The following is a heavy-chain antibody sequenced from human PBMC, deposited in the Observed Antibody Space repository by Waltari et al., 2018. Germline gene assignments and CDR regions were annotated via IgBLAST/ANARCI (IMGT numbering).Heavy chain of an antibody. V-gene: IGHV3-23*01. CDR1: GFSFSRSA. J-gene: IGHJ6*02. Sequence: EVQLLESGGGLVQPGGSLRISCSASGFSFSRSAMSCVRHAPGRGLEWVSSISGSGVAIYYADSVKGRFTISRDNSKNTLYLQMISLRAEDTAVYYCAEAGLYVRDYYYDYSMGVWGQGTTVTVSS. CDR2: ISGSGVAI. D-gene: IGHD3-16*01. CDR3: AEAGLYVRDYYYDYSMGV.